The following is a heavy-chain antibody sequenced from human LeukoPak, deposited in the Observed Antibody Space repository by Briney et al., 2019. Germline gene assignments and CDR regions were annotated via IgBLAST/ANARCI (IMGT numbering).Heavy chain of an antibody. D-gene: IGHD3-10*01. CDR2: ISSSGTSTR. J-gene: IGHJ6*02. V-gene: IGHV3-48*03. Sequence: PGGSLRLSCTASGFSFSSYELSWVRQAPGKGLEWVSYISSSGTSTRYYADSVKGRLTVSRDNAKNSLDLQMNSLRVEDTAVYYCARVRKGLLGMDVWGQGTTVTVSS. CDR3: ARVRKGLLGMDV. CDR1: GFSFSSYE.